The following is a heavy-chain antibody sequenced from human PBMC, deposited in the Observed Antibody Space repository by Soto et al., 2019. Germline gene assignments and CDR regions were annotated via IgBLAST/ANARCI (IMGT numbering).Heavy chain of an antibody. CDR2: INPSGGRT. J-gene: IGHJ4*02. CDR3: ARAGENYGSGTFSPPLRYYFNS. D-gene: IGHD3-10*01. V-gene: IGHV1-46*01. Sequence: QVQLVQSGAEVKKPGASVTVSCKASGYTFTTHYMHWVRQAPGQGLEWMGIINPSGGRTTYALKFQGRVSLTSDTSTNTVDMGLSSLRSEDTAVYYCARAGENYGSGTFSPPLRYYFNSWGQGTLVTVSS. CDR1: GYTFTTHY.